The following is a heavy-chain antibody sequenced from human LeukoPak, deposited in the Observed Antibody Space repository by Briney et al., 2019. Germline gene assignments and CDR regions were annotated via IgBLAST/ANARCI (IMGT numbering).Heavy chain of an antibody. Sequence: SVKVSCKASGGTFSSYAISWVRQAPGQGLEWMGGIIPIFGTANYAQKFQGRVTITADESTSTAYMELSSLRSEDTAVYYCARVRIAAAGRFDYWGQGTLVTVSS. CDR3: ARVRIAAAGRFDY. V-gene: IGHV1-69*13. CDR1: GGTFSSYA. CDR2: IIPIFGTA. D-gene: IGHD6-13*01. J-gene: IGHJ4*02.